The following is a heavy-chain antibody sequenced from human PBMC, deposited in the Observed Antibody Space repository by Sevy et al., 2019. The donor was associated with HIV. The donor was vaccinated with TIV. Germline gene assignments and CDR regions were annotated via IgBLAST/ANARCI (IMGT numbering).Heavy chain of an antibody. J-gene: IGHJ4*02. V-gene: IGHV3-23*01. CDR3: AKGETSYKMIVVVIAFDY. CDR1: GFNFNNYA. CDR2: ISGSGGST. Sequence: GGSLRLSCAASGFNFNNYAMNWVRQAPGKGLEWVSGISGSGGSTYYADSVKGRFTISRDNSKNTLYLQMNSLRAEDTAVYYCAKGETSYKMIVVVIAFDYWGQGTLVTVSS. D-gene: IGHD3-22*01.